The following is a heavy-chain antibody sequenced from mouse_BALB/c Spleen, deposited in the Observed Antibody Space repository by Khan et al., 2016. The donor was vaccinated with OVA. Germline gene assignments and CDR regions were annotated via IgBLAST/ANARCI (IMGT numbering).Heavy chain of an antibody. CDR2: ISSGGSYT. CDR1: GFTFSNYA. J-gene: IGHJ2*01. V-gene: IGHV5-9-3*01. CDR3: ARTHGYYGSNYFDY. D-gene: IGHD1-1*01. Sequence: EVELVESGGGLVKPGGSLKLSCTVSGFTFSNYAMSWVRQTPEKRLEWVATISSGGSYTYYPDSVKGRFTISRDNANNTLYLQMSSLRSEDTAMFYCARTHGYYGSNYFDYWGQGTTLTVSS.